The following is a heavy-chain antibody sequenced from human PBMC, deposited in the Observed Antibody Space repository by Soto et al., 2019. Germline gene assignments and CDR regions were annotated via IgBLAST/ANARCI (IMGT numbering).Heavy chain of an antibody. V-gene: IGHV3-21*01. J-gene: IGHJ4*02. Sequence: EVQLVESGGGLVKPGGSLRLSCAASGFTFSSYNMNWVRQAPGKGLEWVSSISSSNYIYYADSVKGRFTISRDNAKNSLYLQMNSLGAEDTAVYYCASHPRDSSGYWYYFDYWGQGTLVTVSS. D-gene: IGHD3-22*01. CDR3: ASHPRDSSGYWYYFDY. CDR2: ISSSNYI. CDR1: GFTFSSYN.